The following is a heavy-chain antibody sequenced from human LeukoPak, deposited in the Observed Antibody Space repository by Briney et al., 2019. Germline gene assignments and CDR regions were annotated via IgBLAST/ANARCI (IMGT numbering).Heavy chain of an antibody. D-gene: IGHD4-17*01. CDR2: IYSGGST. J-gene: IGHJ4*02. V-gene: IGHV3-53*01. CDR3: ARVTVTTYFDY. Sequence: PGGSLRLPCAASGFTVSSNYMSWVRQAPGKGLEWVSVIYSGGSTYYADSVKGRFTISRDNSKNTLYLQMDSLRAEDTAVYYCARVTVTTYFDYWGQGTLVTVSS. CDR1: GFTVSSNY.